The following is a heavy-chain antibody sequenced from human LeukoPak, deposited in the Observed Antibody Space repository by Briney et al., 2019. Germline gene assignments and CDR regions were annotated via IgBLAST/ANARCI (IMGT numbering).Heavy chain of an antibody. D-gene: IGHD2-2*01. J-gene: IGHJ4*02. V-gene: IGHV3-9*01. CDR3: AKASPARKYQYYFDY. CDR1: GFTFDDYA. CDR2: ISWNSGSI. Sequence: GGSLRLSCAASGFTFDDYAMHWVRQAPGKGLEWVSGISWNSGSIGYADSVKGRFTISRDNAKNSLYLQMNSLRAEDTALYYCAKASPARKYQYYFDYWGQGTLVTVSS.